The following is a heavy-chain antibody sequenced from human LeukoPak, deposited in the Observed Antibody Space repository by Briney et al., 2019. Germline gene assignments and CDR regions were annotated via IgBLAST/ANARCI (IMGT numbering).Heavy chain of an antibody. J-gene: IGHJ6*03. CDR1: RYTLTELS. CDR3: ATLDRSNYYMDV. CDR2: FDPEDGET. V-gene: IGHV1-24*01. Sequence: ASVKVSCKVSRYTLTELSMHWVRQAPGKGLEWMGGFDPEDGETIYAQKFQGRVTMTEDTSTDTAYMELSSLRSEDTAVYYCATLDRSNYYMDVWGKGTTVTVSS.